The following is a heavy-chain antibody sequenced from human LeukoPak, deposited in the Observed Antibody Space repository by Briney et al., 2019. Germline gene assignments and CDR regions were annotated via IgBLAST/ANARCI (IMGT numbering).Heavy chain of an antibody. J-gene: IGHJ4*02. CDR1: GFTFSSYG. D-gene: IGHD1-26*01. CDR2: ISYDGSNK. V-gene: IGHV3-30*03. Sequence: GRSLRLSCAASGFTFSSYGMHWVRQAPGEGLEWVAVISYDGSNKYYADSVKGRFTISRDNSKNTLYLQMNSLRAEDTAVYYCARAGRLMWELLLYFDYWGQGTLVTVSS. CDR3: ARAGRLMWELLLYFDY.